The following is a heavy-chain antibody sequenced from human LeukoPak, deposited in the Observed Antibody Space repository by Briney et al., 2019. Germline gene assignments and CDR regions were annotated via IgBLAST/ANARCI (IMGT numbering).Heavy chain of an antibody. Sequence: QPGGSLRLSCAASGFTFSNYWMSWVRQAPGKGLEWVANIKRDGSEKYYVDSVKGRFTISIDNAENSLYLQMNSLRAEDTAVYYCARANRYYDILTGAPHFDYWGQGALVTVSS. V-gene: IGHV3-7*01. D-gene: IGHD3-9*01. J-gene: IGHJ4*02. CDR1: GFTFSNYW. CDR3: ARANRYYDILTGAPHFDY. CDR2: IKRDGSEK.